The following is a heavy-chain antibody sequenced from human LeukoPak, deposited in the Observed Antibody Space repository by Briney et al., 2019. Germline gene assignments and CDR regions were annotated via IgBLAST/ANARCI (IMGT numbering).Heavy chain of an antibody. CDR2: INPNSGGT. V-gene: IGHV1-2*02. J-gene: IGHJ4*02. CDR1: GYTFTGYY. Sequence: GASVKVSCKASGYTFTGYYMHWVRQAPGQGLEWMGWINPNSGGTNYAQKFQGRVTMTRDTSISTAYMELSRLRSDDTAVYYCAREANYYDSSGYYVLLFDYWSQGTLVTVSS. CDR3: AREANYYDSSGYYVLLFDY. D-gene: IGHD3-22*01.